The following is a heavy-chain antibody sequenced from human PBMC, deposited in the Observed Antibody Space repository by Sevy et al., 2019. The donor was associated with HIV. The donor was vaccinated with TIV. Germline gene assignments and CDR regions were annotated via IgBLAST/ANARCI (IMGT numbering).Heavy chain of an antibody. V-gene: IGHV1-24*01. D-gene: IGHD3-22*01. J-gene: IGHJ4*02. CDR1: GKTLTQLA. CDR3: ATTKDYYDSSGSPFDY. CDR2: FDPEDDER. Sequence: ASVKVSCKVSGKTLTQLAMHWVRQAPGKGLEWMGTFDPEDDERIYAQKFQGRVTMTEDRSTDTAYMELRILRSDDTAVYYCATTKDYYDSSGSPFDYWGPGTLVTVS.